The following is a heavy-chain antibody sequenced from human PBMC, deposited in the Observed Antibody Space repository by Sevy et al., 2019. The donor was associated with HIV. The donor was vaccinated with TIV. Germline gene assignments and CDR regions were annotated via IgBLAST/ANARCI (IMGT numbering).Heavy chain of an antibody. CDR2: IYYSGST. D-gene: IGHD3-10*01. CDR1: GGSISSYY. Sequence: SETLSLTCTVSGGSISSYYWSWIRQPPWKGLEWIGYIYYSGSTNYNPSLKSRVTISVDTSKNQFSLKLSSVTAADTAVYYCARGHVWFRWFDPWGQGTLVTVSS. CDR3: ARGHVWFRWFDP. J-gene: IGHJ5*02. V-gene: IGHV4-59*01.